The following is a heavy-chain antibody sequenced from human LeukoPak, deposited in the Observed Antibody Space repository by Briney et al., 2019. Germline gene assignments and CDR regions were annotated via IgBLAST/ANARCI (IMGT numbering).Heavy chain of an antibody. V-gene: IGHV3-30*14. CDR1: GFTFSSYA. J-gene: IGHJ4*02. D-gene: IGHD2-15*01. Sequence: GRSLRLSCAASGFTFSSYAMHWVRQAPGKGLEWVAVISYDGSNKYYADSVKGRFTISRDESKNTLYLQMNNLGAEDTAVYYCARRYCSGGICYFFDYWGQGTLVTVSS. CDR2: ISYDGSNK. CDR3: ARRYCSGGICYFFDY.